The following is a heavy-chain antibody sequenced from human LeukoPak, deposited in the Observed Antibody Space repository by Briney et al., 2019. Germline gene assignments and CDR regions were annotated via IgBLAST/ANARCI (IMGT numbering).Heavy chain of an antibody. V-gene: IGHV4-4*07. CDR1: GGSISSYY. CDR3: ARDARYCSGGSCYSGYYHYYYMDV. CDR2: IYTSGST. D-gene: IGHD2-15*01. J-gene: IGHJ6*03. Sequence: SETLSLTCTVSGGSISSYYRSWIRQPAGKGLEWIGRIYTSGSTNYNPSLKSRVTISVDKSKNQFSLKLSSVTAADTAVYYCARDARYCSGGSCYSGYYHYYYMDVWGKGTTVTVSS.